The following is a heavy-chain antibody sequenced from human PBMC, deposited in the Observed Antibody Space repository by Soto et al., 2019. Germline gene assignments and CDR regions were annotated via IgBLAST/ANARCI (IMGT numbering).Heavy chain of an antibody. CDR2: IGSGGGSI. Sequence: GGSLRLSCAASGFTFSDYYMTWIRQAPGKGLEWVSYIGSGGGSIYYADSVKGRFTISSDNAKSSLYLQMTSLRTEDTAVYYCATRPDFLDYWGQATLVTVSS. J-gene: IGHJ4*02. CDR3: ATRPDFLDY. V-gene: IGHV3-11*01. D-gene: IGHD3-3*01. CDR1: GFTFSDYY.